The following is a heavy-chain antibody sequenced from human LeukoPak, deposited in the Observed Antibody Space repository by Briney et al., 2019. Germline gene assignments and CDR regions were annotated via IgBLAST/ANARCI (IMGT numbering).Heavy chain of an antibody. D-gene: IGHD2-21*02. CDR2: ISGGGGSA. J-gene: IGHJ6*02. V-gene: IGHV3-23*01. CDR1: GFTFGSYA. Sequence: PGGSLRLSCAASGFTFGSYAMTWVRQAPGKGLEWVSAISGGGGSAYYADSVKGRFTISRDNSKNTLYLQMTSLRAEDTAVYYCARHEGTAAPSSYCGMDVWGQGTTVTVFS. CDR3: ARHEGTAAPSSYCGMDV.